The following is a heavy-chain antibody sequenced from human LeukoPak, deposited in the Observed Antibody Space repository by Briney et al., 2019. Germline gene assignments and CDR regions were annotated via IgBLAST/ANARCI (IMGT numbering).Heavy chain of an antibody. CDR3: VRVAPLDISGPT. CDR2: IKSDGSTT. Sequence: GGSLRLSCAASGFTFSGYYMHWVRQAPGKGLVWVPRIKSDGSTTNYADSVKGRFTISRDNAKNTLYLQMNSLRAEDTAVYYCVRVAPLDISGPTWGQGTLVTVSS. CDR1: GFTFSGYY. V-gene: IGHV3-74*01. D-gene: IGHD3-22*01. J-gene: IGHJ5*02.